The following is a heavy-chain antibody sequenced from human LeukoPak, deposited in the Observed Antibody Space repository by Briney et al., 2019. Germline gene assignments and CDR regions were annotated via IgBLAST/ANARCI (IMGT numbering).Heavy chain of an antibody. J-gene: IGHJ4*02. CDR1: GCTFSSYA. CDR2: IIPILGIA. Sequence: SVKVSCKASGCTFSSYAISWVRQAPGQGLEGMGRIIPILGIANYAQMFQGRVTITADKSTSTAYMELSSLRSEDTAVYYCARAHISGDYDSSGYPFDYWGQGTLVTVSS. CDR3: ARAHISGDYDSSGYPFDY. D-gene: IGHD3-22*01. V-gene: IGHV1-69*04.